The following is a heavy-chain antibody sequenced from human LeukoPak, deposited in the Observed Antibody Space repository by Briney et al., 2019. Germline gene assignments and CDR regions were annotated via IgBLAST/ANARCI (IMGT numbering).Heavy chain of an antibody. V-gene: IGHV1-46*01. CDR2: INPGGDNT. D-gene: IGHD5-24*01. CDR3: ARIRDGYNDAYDI. Sequence: GASVKVSCKASGYTFTSYYMHWVRQAPGQGLEWMGLINPGGDNTNYAQNFQGRVTMTSDTSARTVYMELSSLRSEDTAIYYCARIRDGYNDAYDIWGQGTVVTVPS. CDR1: GYTFTSYY. J-gene: IGHJ3*02.